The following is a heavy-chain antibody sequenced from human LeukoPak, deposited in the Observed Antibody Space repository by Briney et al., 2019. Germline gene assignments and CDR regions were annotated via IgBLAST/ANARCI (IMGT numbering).Heavy chain of an antibody. J-gene: IGHJ4*02. CDR2: ISSTGSNI. CDR3: AKSGLNRFDY. CDR1: GFTFSDYY. V-gene: IGHV3-11*01. Sequence: GGSLRLSCAASGFTFSDYYMSWIRQAPGKGLEWISYISSTGSNIYYADSVKGRFTISRDNAKNSLYLQMNSLRVEDTAVYYCAKSGLNRFDYWGQGILVTVSS. D-gene: IGHD1-14*01.